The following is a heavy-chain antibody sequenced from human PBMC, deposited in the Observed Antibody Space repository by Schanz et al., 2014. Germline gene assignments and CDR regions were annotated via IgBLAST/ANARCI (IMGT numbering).Heavy chain of an antibody. V-gene: IGHV3-48*01. CDR2: ITYNGGTI. CDR3: AKYRGYYRVSGSYRELEY. J-gene: IGHJ4*02. D-gene: IGHD3-10*01. CDR1: GITFSSHS. Sequence: EMQLLESGGGLIQPGGSLRLSCAASGITFSSHSFNWVRQAPGKGLEWISYITYNGGTIYYADSVKGRFTISRDNSKNTLYLQMNSLRAEDTAVYYCAKYRGYYRVSGSYRELEYWGQGTLVTVSS.